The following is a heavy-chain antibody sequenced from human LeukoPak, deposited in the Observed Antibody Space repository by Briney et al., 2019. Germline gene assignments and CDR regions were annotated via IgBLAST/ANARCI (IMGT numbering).Heavy chain of an antibody. CDR3: ARVHYGIDY. CDR1: GFNFSIYS. CDR2: INSRSNQI. D-gene: IGHD4-17*01. J-gene: IGHJ4*02. V-gene: IGHV3-21*01. Sequence: GSLRLPCAASGFNFSIYSMYWIRQAPGKGLEWVSSINSRSNQIYYADSVKGRFTISRDNAENSLYLQMNSLRADDSAMYYCARVHYGIDYWGQGTLVTVSS.